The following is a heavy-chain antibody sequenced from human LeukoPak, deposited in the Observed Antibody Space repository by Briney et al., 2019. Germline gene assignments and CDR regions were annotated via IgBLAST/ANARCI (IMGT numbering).Heavy chain of an antibody. CDR1: GGSISSGGYY. CDR3: ASYRGRQVEYSSSPPFDY. CDR2: IYYSGST. V-gene: IGHV4-31*03. J-gene: IGHJ4*02. Sequence: SETLSLTCTVSGGSISSGGYYWSWIRQHPGKGLEWIGYIYYSGSTYYNPSLKSRVTISVDTSKNQFSLKLSSVTAADTAVYYCASYRGRQVEYSSSPPFDYWGQGTLATVSS. D-gene: IGHD6-6*01.